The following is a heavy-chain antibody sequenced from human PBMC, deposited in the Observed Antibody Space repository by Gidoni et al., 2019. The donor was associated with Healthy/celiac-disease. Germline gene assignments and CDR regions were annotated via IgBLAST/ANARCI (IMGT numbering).Heavy chain of an antibody. D-gene: IGHD2-15*01. CDR1: GGTFSSYA. Sequence: QVQLVQSGAEVKKPGSSVKVSCKASGGTFSSYAISWVRQAPGQGLEWMGGIIPIFGTANYAQKFQGRATITADESTSTAYMELSSLRSEDTAVYYCARVDCSGGSCYSGYYYYGMDVWGQGTTVTVSS. CDR2: IIPIFGTA. J-gene: IGHJ6*02. CDR3: ARVDCSGGSCYSGYYYYGMDV. V-gene: IGHV1-69*01.